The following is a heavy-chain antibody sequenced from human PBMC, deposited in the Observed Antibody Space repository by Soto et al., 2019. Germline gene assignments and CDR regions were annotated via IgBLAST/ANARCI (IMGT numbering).Heavy chain of an antibody. CDR3: ARVSRFWSGPLDASDI. V-gene: IGHV1-46*03. CDR2: INPSGGST. Sequence: GASVKVSCKASGYTFTSYYMHWVRQAPGQGLEWMGIINPSGGSTSYAQKFQGRVTMTRDTSTSTVYMELSSLRSEDTAVYYCARVSRFWSGPLDASDIWGQGTMVTLAS. J-gene: IGHJ3*02. D-gene: IGHD3-3*01. CDR1: GYTFTSYY.